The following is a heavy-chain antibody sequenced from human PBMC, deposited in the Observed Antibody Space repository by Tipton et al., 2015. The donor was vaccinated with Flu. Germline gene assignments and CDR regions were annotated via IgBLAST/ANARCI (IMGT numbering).Heavy chain of an antibody. V-gene: IGHV3-7*01. Sequence: SLRLSCAASGFTFSDYWMAWVRQAPGKGLEWVANIKQDGSERYYVDSVKGRFTISRDNAKNSPFLQMNSLRAEDTAVYYCVRKGFGDYWGQGILVTVSS. D-gene: IGHD3-10*01. CDR3: VRKGFGDY. CDR2: IKQDGSER. CDR1: GFTFSDYW. J-gene: IGHJ4*02.